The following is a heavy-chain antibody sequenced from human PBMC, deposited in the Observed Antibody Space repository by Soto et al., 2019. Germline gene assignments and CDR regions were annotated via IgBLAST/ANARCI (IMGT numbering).Heavy chain of an antibody. CDR2: LSWNSASI. V-gene: IGHV3-9*01. CDR1: GFTFDDYP. CDR3: VKDDAFDF. J-gene: IGHJ3*01. Sequence: EVQLVESGGGLVQPGRSLRLSCAASGFTFDDYPMHWVRHAAGKGLEWVAGLSWNSASIGYADSVKGRFTISRVNARDSLYLQMNSLRAEDTALYYRVKDDAFDFWGQGTQVTVSS.